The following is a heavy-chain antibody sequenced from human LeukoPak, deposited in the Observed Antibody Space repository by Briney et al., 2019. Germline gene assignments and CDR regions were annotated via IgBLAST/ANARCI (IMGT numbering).Heavy chain of an antibody. CDR3: ARPPNVLRYFDGPENYYYYGMDV. J-gene: IGHJ6*02. Sequence: GASVKVSCKASGYTFTGYYMHWVRQAPGQGLEWMGWINPNSGGTNYAQKFQGRVTRTRDTSISTAYMELSRLRSDDTAVYYCARPPNVLRYFDGPENYYYYGMDVWGQGTTVTVSS. D-gene: IGHD3-9*01. V-gene: IGHV1-2*02. CDR1: GYTFTGYY. CDR2: INPNSGGT.